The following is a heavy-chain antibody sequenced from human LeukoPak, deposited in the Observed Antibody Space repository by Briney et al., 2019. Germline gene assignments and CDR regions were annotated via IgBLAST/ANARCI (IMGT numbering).Heavy chain of an antibody. J-gene: IGHJ5*02. D-gene: IGHD3-10*01. CDR1: GFTFSSYS. CDR2: ISSSSSYI. V-gene: IGHV3-21*01. Sequence: GRSLSLSCAASGFTFSSYSMNWVRQAPGKGLEGVSSISSSSSYIYYADSVKGRFTISRDNAKNSLYLQMESLRVEDTAVYYCARDLHYYGSGPWGQGTLVTVSS. CDR3: ARDLHYYGSGP.